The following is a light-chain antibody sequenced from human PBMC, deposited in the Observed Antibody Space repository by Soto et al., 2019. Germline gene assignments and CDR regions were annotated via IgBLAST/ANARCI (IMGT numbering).Light chain of an antibody. CDR2: DVS. V-gene: IGKV1-5*01. CDR3: QQFKSGTWT. CDR1: QKIGRW. J-gene: IGKJ1*01. Sequence: DIQMTQSPSTLSASVGARVTLTCRASQKIGRWLAWYHQKPGKAPKLLLYDVSSLESGVPSRFSGSGSGTEFILTISGLQPDDFAPYFCQQFKSGTWTFGQGTKVDI.